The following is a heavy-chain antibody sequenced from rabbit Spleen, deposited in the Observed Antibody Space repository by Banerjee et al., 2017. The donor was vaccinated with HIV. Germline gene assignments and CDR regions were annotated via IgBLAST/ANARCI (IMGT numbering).Heavy chain of an antibody. CDR2: IAGGTSAFT. D-gene: IGHD8-1*01. CDR3: ARDAGSSFSSYGMDL. Sequence: QEQLEESGGDLVKPGASLTLTCTASGFSFSSSYYMCWVRQAPGKGLEWIACIAGGTSAFTYSATWAKGRFTCSKTSSTTVTLQMTSLTAADTATYFCARDAGSSFSSYGMDLWGPGTLVTV. J-gene: IGHJ6*01. V-gene: IGHV1S45*01. CDR1: GFSFSSSYY.